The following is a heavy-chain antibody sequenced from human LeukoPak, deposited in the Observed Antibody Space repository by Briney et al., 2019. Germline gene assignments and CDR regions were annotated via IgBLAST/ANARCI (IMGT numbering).Heavy chain of an antibody. CDR1: GFTFGSSA. D-gene: IGHD6-13*01. Sequence: GGSLRLSCAASGFTFGSSAMSWVRQAPGKGPEWVATFSRSGPDTYYADSVKGRFTIFRDNSKNMLYLQTKSLRAEDTAIYYCAKGSLGSWYYFDYWGQGTLVTVSS. J-gene: IGHJ4*02. CDR3: AKGSLGSWYYFDY. V-gene: IGHV3-23*01. CDR2: FSRSGPDT.